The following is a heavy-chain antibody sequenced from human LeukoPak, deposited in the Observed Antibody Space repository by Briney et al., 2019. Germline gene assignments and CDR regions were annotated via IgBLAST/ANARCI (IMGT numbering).Heavy chain of an antibody. CDR2: ISSSGSTI. CDR3: ARVQPHYYDSSGYPPEY. CDR1: GFTFSDYY. J-gene: IGHJ4*02. V-gene: IGHV3-11*01. D-gene: IGHD3-22*01. Sequence: GGSLRLSCAATGFTFSDYYMSWIRQAPGKGLEWVSYISSSGSTIYYADSMKGRFTISRDNAKNSLYLQMNSLRAGDTAVYYCARVQPHYYDSSGYPPEYWGQGTLVSVSS.